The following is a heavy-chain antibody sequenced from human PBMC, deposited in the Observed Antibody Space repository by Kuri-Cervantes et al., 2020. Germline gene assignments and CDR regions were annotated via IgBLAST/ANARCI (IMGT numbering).Heavy chain of an antibody. J-gene: IGHJ4*02. Sequence: GESLKISCAASGFTFSSYGMYWVRRAPGKGLEWVAVISYDGSNKYYADSVKGRFTISRDNSKNTLYLQMNSLRAEDTAVYYCARERGKEYRDYWGQGTLVTVSS. CDR2: ISYDGSNK. CDR1: GFTFSSYG. D-gene: IGHD6-6*01. V-gene: IGHV3-30*03. CDR3: ARERGKEYRDY.